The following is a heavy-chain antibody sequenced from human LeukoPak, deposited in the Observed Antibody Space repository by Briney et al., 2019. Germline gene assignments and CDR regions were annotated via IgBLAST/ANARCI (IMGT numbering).Heavy chain of an antibody. J-gene: IGHJ4*02. CDR1: GFAFSSYS. D-gene: IGHD4-17*01. V-gene: IGHV3-23*01. CDR2: VTRSGGSA. CDR3: ASHGVFTFDY. Sequence: GGSLRLSCAASGFAFSSYSMTWVRQPPGKGLEWVSTVTRSGGSAYYADSVKGRFTNSRDNSKYTLYLQMNSLRAEDTAVYYCASHGVFTFDYWGQGTLVTVSS.